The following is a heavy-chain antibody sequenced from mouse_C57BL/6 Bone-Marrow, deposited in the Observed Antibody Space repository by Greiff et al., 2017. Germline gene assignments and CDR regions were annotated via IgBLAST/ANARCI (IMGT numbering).Heavy chain of an antibody. CDR3: GRKPYYLYAMDY. V-gene: IGHV2-2*01. J-gene: IGHJ4*01. D-gene: IGHD2-10*01. Sequence: VKLMESGPGLVQPSQSLSITCTVSGFSLTSYGVHWVRQSPGKGLEWLGVIWSGGSTDYNAAFISRLSISKDNSKSQVFFKMNSLQADDTAIYYCGRKPYYLYAMDYWGQGTSVTVSS. CDR2: IWSGGST. CDR1: GFSLTSYG.